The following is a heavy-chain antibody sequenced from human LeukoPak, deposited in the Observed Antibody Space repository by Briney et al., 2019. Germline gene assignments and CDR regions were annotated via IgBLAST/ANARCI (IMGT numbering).Heavy chain of an antibody. CDR3: AREYTLYRSGWFLDY. J-gene: IGHJ4*02. D-gene: IGHD6-19*01. CDR2: IYHSGST. Sequence: SETLSLTCAVSGGSISSSNWWSWVRQPPGKGLEWIGEIYHSGSTNYNPSLKSRATISIDTSKTQFSLKLSPVTAADTAVYYCAREYTLYRSGWFLDYWGQGTVVTVSS. V-gene: IGHV4-4*02. CDR1: GGSISSSNW.